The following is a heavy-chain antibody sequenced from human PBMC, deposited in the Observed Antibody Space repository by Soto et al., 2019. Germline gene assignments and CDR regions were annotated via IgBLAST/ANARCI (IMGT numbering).Heavy chain of an antibody. J-gene: IGHJ2*01. CDR1: GGSSSSYY. Sequence: SETLSLTCTVSGGSSSSYYWSWIRQPPGKGLEWIGYIYYSGSTNYNPSLKSRVTISVDTSKNQFSLKLSSVTAADTAVYYCARRDWYFDLWGRGTLVTVSS. CDR3: ARRDWYFDL. CDR2: IYYSGST. V-gene: IGHV4-59*08.